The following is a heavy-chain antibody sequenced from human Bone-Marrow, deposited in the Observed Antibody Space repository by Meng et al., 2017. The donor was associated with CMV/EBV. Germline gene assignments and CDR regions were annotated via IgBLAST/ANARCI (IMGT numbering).Heavy chain of an antibody. D-gene: IGHD2-2*01. Sequence: GESLKISCAASGFTFSSYSMNWVRQAPGKGLEWVASIRSHSNNMYYVDPVKGRFTITRDNAKNSLYLQMNSLRAEDTAVYYCVRNKLSDYCSSSSCYSYGMDVWGQGTTVTVSS. V-gene: IGHV3-21*06. CDR3: VRNKLSDYCSSSSCYSYGMDV. CDR1: GFTFSSYS. J-gene: IGHJ6*02. CDR2: IRSHSNNM.